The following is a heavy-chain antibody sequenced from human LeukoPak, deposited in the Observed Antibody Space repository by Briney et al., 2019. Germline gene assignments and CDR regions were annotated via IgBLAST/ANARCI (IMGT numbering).Heavy chain of an antibody. CDR1: GFTFDDYA. CDR3: AKDIRSAAMGPFDY. D-gene: IGHD5-18*01. CDR2: ISWNSGSI. V-gene: IGHV3-9*01. Sequence: GRSLRLSCAASGFTFDDYAMHWVRQAPGKGLERVSGISWNSGSIGYADSVKGRFTISRDNAKNSLYLQMNSLRAEDTALYYCAKDIRSAAMGPFDYWGQGTLVTVSS. J-gene: IGHJ4*02.